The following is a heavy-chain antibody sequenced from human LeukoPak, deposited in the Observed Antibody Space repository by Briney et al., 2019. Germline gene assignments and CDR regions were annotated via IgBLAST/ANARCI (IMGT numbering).Heavy chain of an antibody. J-gene: IGHJ4*02. CDR3: ASQFSFDY. Sequence: GGSLRLSCAASEFTFSSYNMNWVRQAPGKGLEWVSSISISGTYIYYADSLKGRFTISRDNAKNTLYLQMNSLRAEDTAVYYCASQFSFDYWGQGTLVTVSS. V-gene: IGHV3-21*01. CDR1: EFTFSSYN. CDR2: ISISGTYI. D-gene: IGHD5-24*01.